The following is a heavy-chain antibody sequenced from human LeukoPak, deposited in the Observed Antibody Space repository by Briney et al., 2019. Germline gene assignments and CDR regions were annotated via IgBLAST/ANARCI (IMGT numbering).Heavy chain of an antibody. Sequence: PGGSLRLSCAASGFAFSGFGMHWVRQAPGKGLEWVALISSNGISKNYADSVKGRFTISRDNSKNTLYLQINSLRVEDTAVYYCAAEPHWYFDFWGRGTLVTVSP. J-gene: IGHJ2*01. CDR1: GFAFSGFG. D-gene: IGHD1-14*01. CDR3: AAEPHWYFDF. V-gene: IGHV3-30*03. CDR2: ISSNGISK.